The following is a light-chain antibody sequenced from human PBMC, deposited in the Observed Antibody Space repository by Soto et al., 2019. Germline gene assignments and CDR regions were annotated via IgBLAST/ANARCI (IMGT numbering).Light chain of an antibody. CDR2: GNS. V-gene: IGLV1-40*01. CDR3: QSYDSRLRAV. CDR1: SSNIGAGYD. J-gene: IGLJ2*01. Sequence: QSVLTQPPSVSGAPGQRVTISCTGSSSNIGAGYDVHWYLQLPGTAPKLLIYGNSNRPSGVPDRISGSKSGTSASLAITGLQAEDEGDYYCQSYDSRLRAVFSGGTKVTVL.